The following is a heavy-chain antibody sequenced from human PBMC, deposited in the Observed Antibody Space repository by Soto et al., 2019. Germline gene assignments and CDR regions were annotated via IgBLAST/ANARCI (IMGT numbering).Heavy chain of an antibody. Sequence: PGGSLRLSCAASGFTFSSYAMHWVRQAPGKGLEWVAVISYDVRNKYYADSVKGRFTISRDNSKNTLYLQMNSLRAEDTAVYYCPRRTSCEYWGQGTLVSVSA. CDR2: ISYDVRNK. D-gene: IGHD2-2*01. CDR3: PRRTSCEY. CDR1: GFTFSSYA. J-gene: IGHJ4*02. V-gene: IGHV3-30*04.